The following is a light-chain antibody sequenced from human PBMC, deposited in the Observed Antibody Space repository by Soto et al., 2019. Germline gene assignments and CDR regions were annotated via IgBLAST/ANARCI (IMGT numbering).Light chain of an antibody. Sequence: EIVMTQSPATLSVSPGERATLYCRASQRVSSNLAWYQQNPGQAPRPRIYGASTRATGIPARFSGSGSGTEFTLTISSLHSEDFAVYYCQQYNNVYNFGHGTKLAIK. V-gene: IGKV3-15*01. CDR2: GAS. J-gene: IGKJ2*01. CDR3: QQYNNVYN. CDR1: QRVSSN.